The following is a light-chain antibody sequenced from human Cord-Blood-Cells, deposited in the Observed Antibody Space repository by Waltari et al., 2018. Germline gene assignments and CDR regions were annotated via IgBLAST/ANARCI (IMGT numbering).Light chain of an antibody. V-gene: IGKV3-15*01. Sequence: IVMTQSPATLSVSPGERATLSCRPSQSVSSNLAWYQQKPGQAPRLLIYGASTRATGIPARFSGSESGTEFTLIISSMQSEDFAVYYCQQYNNWPPYSFGQGTKLEIK. CDR1: QSVSSN. CDR3: QQYNNWPPYS. CDR2: GAS. J-gene: IGKJ2*03.